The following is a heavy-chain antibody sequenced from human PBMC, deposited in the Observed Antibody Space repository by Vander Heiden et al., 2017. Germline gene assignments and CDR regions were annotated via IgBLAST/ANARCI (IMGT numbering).Heavy chain of an antibody. CDR2: IYWNDDK. J-gene: IGHJ4*02. CDR3: AHRSMRWLQSDY. D-gene: IGHD5-12*01. Sequence: QITLKESGPTLVKPTQTLTLTCTFSGFSLSTSGVGVGWIRQPPGKALEWLALIYWNDDKRYSPALKSRLTITKDTSKKQVVLTMTQMEPVDTATYYCAHRSMRWLQSDYWCQGTLVTVSS. V-gene: IGHV2-5*01. CDR1: GFSLSTSGVG.